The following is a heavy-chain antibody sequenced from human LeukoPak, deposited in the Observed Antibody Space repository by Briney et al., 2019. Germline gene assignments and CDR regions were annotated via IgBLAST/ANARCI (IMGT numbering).Heavy chain of an antibody. D-gene: IGHD3/OR15-3a*01. CDR2: IYYSGNT. V-gene: IGHV4-39*01. CDR3: ARQTGSGLFILP. Sequence: SETLSLTCTVPGVSISSSNSYWGWIRQPPGKGLEWIGSIYYSGNTYYNASLKSQVSISIDTSKNQFSLRPTSVTAADTAVYYCARQTGSGLFILPGGQGTLVTVSS. CDR1: GVSISSSNSY. J-gene: IGHJ4*02.